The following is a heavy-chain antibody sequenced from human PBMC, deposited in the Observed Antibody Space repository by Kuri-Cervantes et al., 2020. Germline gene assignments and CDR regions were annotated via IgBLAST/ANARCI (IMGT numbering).Heavy chain of an antibody. CDR3: ARAKQDYYDSSGYLDY. CDR1: GFSFSSYE. Sequence: GGSLRLSCAASGFSFSSYEMNWVRQAPGKGLEWVSYISSSSSTIYYADSVKGRFTISRDNAKNSLYLQMNSLRDEDTAVYYCARAKQDYYDSSGYLDYWGQGTLVTVSS. J-gene: IGHJ4*02. V-gene: IGHV3-48*02. D-gene: IGHD3-22*01. CDR2: ISSSSSTI.